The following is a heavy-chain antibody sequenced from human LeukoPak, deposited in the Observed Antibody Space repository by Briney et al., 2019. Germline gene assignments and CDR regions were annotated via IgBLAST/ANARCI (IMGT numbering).Heavy chain of an antibody. CDR3: TRGPTRSGTPAYFDY. J-gene: IGHJ4*02. CDR1: GFTFGDYA. Sequence: GGSLRLSCIGFGFTFGDYATSWVRQAPGKGLEWVGFIRSKAYGGTTEYAASVNGRFTISRDDSKSIAYLQMNSLKTEDTAMYYCTRGPTRSGTPAYFDYWGQGTLVTVSS. V-gene: IGHV3-49*04. D-gene: IGHD1-1*01. CDR2: IRSKAYGGTT.